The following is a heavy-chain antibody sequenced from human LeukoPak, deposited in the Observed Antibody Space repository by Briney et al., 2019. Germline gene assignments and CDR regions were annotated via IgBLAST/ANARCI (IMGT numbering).Heavy chain of an antibody. V-gene: IGHV1-2*02. Sequence: ASVKVSCKASGYTSTGYYMHWVRQAPGQGLEWMGWINPNSGGTNYAQKFQGRVTMTRDTSISTAYMELSRLRSDDTAVYYCARVPPHDSSGYSDWFDPWGQGTLVTVSS. CDR2: INPNSGGT. CDR1: GYTSTGYY. D-gene: IGHD3-22*01. CDR3: ARVPPHDSSGYSDWFDP. J-gene: IGHJ5*02.